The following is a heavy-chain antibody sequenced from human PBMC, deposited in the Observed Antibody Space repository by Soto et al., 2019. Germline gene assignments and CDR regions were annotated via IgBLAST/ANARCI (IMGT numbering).Heavy chain of an antibody. J-gene: IGHJ4*02. CDR1: GFTFSSYA. D-gene: IGHD3-10*01. V-gene: IGHV3-23*01. CDR2: ISGSGGST. Sequence: GGSLRLSCAASGFTFSSYAMSWVRQAPGKGLEWVSAISGSGGSTYYADSVKGRFTISRDNSKNTLYLQMNSLRAEDTAVYYCAKGTDYYGSGMLNYWGQGTLVTVSS. CDR3: AKGTDYYGSGMLNY.